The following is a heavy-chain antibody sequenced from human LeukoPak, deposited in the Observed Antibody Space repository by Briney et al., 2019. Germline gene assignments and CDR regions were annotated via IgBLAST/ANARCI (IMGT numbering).Heavy chain of an antibody. J-gene: IGHJ4*02. V-gene: IGHV1-2*02. CDR3: ARKRWFGELSSDY. D-gene: IGHD3-10*01. CDR2: INPNSGGT. CDR1: GYTFTGYY. Sequence: ASVKVSCKASGYTFTGYYMHWVRQAPGQGLEWMGWINPNSGGTNYAQKFQGRVTVTRDTSISTAYMELSRLRSDDTAVYYCARKRWFGELSSDYWDQGTLVTVSS.